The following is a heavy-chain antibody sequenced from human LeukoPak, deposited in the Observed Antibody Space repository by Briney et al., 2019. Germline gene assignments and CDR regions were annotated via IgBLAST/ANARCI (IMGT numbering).Heavy chain of an antibody. J-gene: IGHJ4*02. D-gene: IGHD2-2*01. Sequence: SETLSLTCTVSGGSISSSSYYWGWIRQPPGKGLEWIGSIYYSGSTYYNPSLKSRVTISVDTSKNQFSLKLSSVTAADTAVYYCARHEKPAAYDYWGQGTLVTVSS. V-gene: IGHV4-39*01. CDR3: ARHEKPAAYDY. CDR2: IYYSGST. CDR1: GGSISSSSYY.